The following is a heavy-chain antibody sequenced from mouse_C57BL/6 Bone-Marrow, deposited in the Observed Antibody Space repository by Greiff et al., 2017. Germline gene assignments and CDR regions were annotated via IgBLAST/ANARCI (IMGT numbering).Heavy chain of an antibody. Sequence: DVQLVESGGGLVQPGGSMKLSCAASGFTFSDAWMDWVRQSPEKGLEWVAEIRNKANNHATYYAESVKGRFTISRADSKSSVYLQMNSLRAEDSGMYYFTSYYYGSTWYFDVWGTGTTVTVSS. D-gene: IGHD1-1*01. CDR1: GFTFSDAW. CDR3: TSYYYGSTWYFDV. V-gene: IGHV6-6*01. CDR2: IRNKANNHAT. J-gene: IGHJ1*03.